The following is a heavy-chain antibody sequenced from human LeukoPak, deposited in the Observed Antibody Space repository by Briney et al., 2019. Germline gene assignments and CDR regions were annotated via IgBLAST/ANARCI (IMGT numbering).Heavy chain of an antibody. D-gene: IGHD2-2*01. V-gene: IGHV1-46*01. CDR1: GYTFTSYH. Sequence: ASVKVSCKASGYTFTSYHMHWVRQAPGQGLEWMGIINPSGGSTSYAQKFQGRVTMTRDMSTSTVYMELSSLRSEDTAVYYCARGCSSTSCYLNWFDPWGQGTLVTVSS. CDR3: ARGCSSTSCYLNWFDP. CDR2: INPSGGST. J-gene: IGHJ5*02.